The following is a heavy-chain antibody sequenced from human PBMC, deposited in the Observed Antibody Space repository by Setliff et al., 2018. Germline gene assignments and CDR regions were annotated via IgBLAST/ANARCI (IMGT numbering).Heavy chain of an antibody. J-gene: IGHJ4*02. CDR1: GDSIFDNY. CDR3: ARERSYYYDSSGFYYEGRHFDY. D-gene: IGHD3-22*01. CDR2: ISYTGST. V-gene: IGHV4-59*12. Sequence: PSETLSLTCSVSGDSIFDNYWSWIRQSPGRGLEWIAYISYTGSTNYNPSLKSRVTISLDTSKNHFSLNLRSVTAADTAVYYCARERSYYYDSSGFYYEGRHFDYWGQGTLVTVSS.